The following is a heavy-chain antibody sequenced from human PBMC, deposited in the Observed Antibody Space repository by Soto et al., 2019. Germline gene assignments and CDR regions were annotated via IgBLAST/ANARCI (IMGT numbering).Heavy chain of an antibody. J-gene: IGHJ6*02. D-gene: IGHD3-10*01. CDR3: ARGGPASADHYNGMEA. V-gene: IGHV1-18*01. CDR1: AYTFTRYG. Sequence: ASVKVSCKASAYTFTRYGVNWVRQAHGQGLEWMGWINSSYGNAEYAQDLQGIVTMTIDTSTSTAYMELRSMRSEDTAVHYCARGGPASADHYNGMEAWGQGTRVTVSS. CDR2: INSSYGNA.